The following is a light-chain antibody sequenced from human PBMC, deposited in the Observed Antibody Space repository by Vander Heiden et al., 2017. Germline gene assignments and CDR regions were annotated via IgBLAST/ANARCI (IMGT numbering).Light chain of an antibody. CDR3: QQYYTFPWT. V-gene: IGKV1-5*01. Sequence: DIQMTQSPSTLSTSVEDRVTISCRARQTVHKWLAWYQQKPGKAPELLIYDASTLQSGVPSRFSGAGSGTEFTLTISSLQPDDFATYYCQQYYTFPWTFGRGTKLDI. J-gene: IGKJ1*01. CDR2: DAS. CDR1: QTVHKW.